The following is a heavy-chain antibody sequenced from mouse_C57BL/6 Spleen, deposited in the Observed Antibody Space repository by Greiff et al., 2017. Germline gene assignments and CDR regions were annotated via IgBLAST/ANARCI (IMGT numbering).Heavy chain of an antibody. V-gene: IGHV1-15*01. Sequence: VQLQQSGAELVRPGASVTLSCKASGYTFTDYEMHWVKQTPVHGLEWIGAIDPETGGTAYNQKFKGKAILTADKSSSTAYIELRSLTSEDSAVYDCTRRGGKYLPWFAYWGQGTLVTVSA. CDR3: TRRGGKYLPWFAY. CDR1: GYTFTDYE. J-gene: IGHJ3*01. CDR2: IDPETGGT. D-gene: IGHD2-1*01.